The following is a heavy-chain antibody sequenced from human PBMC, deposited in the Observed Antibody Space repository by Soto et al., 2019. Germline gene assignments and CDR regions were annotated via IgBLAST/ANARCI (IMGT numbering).Heavy chain of an antibody. Sequence: SETLSLTCAVYGGSFSGYYWSWIRQHPGKGLEWIGYIYYSGSTYYNPSLKSRVTISVDTSKNQFSLKLSSVTAADTAVYYCARSSNSRVITFNYGGRETRFTV. J-gene: IGHJ4*02. CDR1: GGSFSGYY. D-gene: IGHD4-17*01. V-gene: IGHV4-31*11. CDR2: IYYSGST. CDR3: ARSSNSRVITFNY.